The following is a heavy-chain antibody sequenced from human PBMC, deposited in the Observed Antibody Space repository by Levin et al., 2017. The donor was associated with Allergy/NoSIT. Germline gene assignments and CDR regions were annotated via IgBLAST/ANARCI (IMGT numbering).Heavy chain of an antibody. CDR2: IYYSGST. Sequence: SCTVSGGSISSGGYYWSWIRQHPGKGLEWIGYIYYSGSTYYNPSLKSRVTISVDTSKNQFSLKLSSVTAADTAVYYCAREPPPYCSRGQEKECKNGDYYYYMDVWGKGTTVTVSS. J-gene: IGHJ6*03. V-gene: IGHV4-31*03. CDR1: GGSISSGGYY. CDR3: AREPPPYCSRGQEKECKNGDYYYYMDV. D-gene: IGHD2-15*01.